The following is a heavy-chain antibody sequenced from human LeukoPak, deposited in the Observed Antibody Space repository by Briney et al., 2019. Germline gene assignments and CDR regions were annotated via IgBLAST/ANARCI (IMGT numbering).Heavy chain of an antibody. V-gene: IGHV3-30*18. CDR3: AKVVSSSGWYYFDY. CDR2: ISYDGSDE. CDR1: GFTFSSYG. Sequence: SGGSLRLSCAASGFTFSSYGMHWVRQAPGMGLEWVAVISYDGSDEYYADSVEGRFTISRDNSKNTLYLQMNSLRAEDTAIYYCAKVVSSSGWYYFDYWGQGTLVTVSS. D-gene: IGHD6-19*01. J-gene: IGHJ4*02.